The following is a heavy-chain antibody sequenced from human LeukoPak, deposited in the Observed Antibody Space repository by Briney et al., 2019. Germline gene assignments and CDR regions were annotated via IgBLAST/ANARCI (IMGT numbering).Heavy chain of an antibody. Sequence: GGSLRLSCAASGFTFSNAWRSWVRQAPGKGLEWVGRIKSKTDGGTTDYAAPVKGRFTISRDDSKNTLYLQMNSPKTEDTAVYYCTTDPPYNYYYMDVWGKGTTVTVSS. J-gene: IGHJ6*03. CDR1: GFTFSNAW. CDR2: IKSKTDGGTT. V-gene: IGHV3-15*01. CDR3: TTDPPYNYYYMDV.